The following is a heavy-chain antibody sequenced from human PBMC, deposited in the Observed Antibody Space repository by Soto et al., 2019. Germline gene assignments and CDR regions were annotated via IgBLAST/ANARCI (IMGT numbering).Heavy chain of an antibody. V-gene: IGHV3-48*01. CDR2: ISSSSSTI. J-gene: IGHJ6*03. CDR1: GFTFSSYS. CDR3: ARDLGGESPEGYYYYYYMDV. D-gene: IGHD4-17*01. Sequence: GGSLRLSCAASGFTFSSYSMNWVRQAPGKGLEWVSYISSSSSTIYYADSVKGRFTISRDNAKNSLYLQMNSLRAEDTAVYYCARDLGGESPEGYYYYYYMDVWGKGTTVTVSS.